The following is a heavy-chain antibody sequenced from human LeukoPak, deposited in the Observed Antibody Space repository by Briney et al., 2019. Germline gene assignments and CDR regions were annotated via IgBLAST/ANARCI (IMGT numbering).Heavy chain of an antibody. D-gene: IGHD2-15*01. CDR2: ISGSGGST. CDR1: GFTFSSHA. J-gene: IGHJ4*02. CDR3: AKEGYCSGGSCYEN. Sequence: GGSLRLSRAASGFTFSSHAMSWVRQAPGKGLEWVSAISGSGGSTYYADSVKGRFTISRDNSKNTLYLQMNSLRVEDTAVYYCAKEGYCSGGSCYENWGQGTLVTVSS. V-gene: IGHV3-23*01.